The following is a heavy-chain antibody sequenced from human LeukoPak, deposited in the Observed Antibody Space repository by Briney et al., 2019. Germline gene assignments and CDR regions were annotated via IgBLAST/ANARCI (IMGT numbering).Heavy chain of an antibody. D-gene: IGHD3-3*01. CDR2: IYYSGST. Sequence: SETLSLTCTVSGGSISSSSYYWGWIRQPPGKGLEWIGSIYYSGSTYYNPSLKSRVTISVVASKNQFSLKLRSVTAADTAVYYCARGLRFLEWLPYYYYYYMDVWGKGTTVTVSS. CDR3: ARGLRFLEWLPYYYYYYMDV. V-gene: IGHV4-39*01. CDR1: GGSISSSSYY. J-gene: IGHJ6*03.